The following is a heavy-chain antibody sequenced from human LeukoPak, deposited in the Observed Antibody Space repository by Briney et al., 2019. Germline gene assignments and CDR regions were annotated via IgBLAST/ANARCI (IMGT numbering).Heavy chain of an antibody. CDR3: AGRPATYDY. J-gene: IGHJ4*02. CDR1: GYSISSGYY. CDR2: IYHSGST. V-gene: IGHV4-38-2*01. Sequence: SETLSLTXAVSGYSISSGYYWGWIRQPPGKGLEWIGSIYHSGSTYYNPSLKSRVTISVDTSKNQFSLKLSSVTAADTAVYYCAGRPATYDYWGQGTLVTVSS. D-gene: IGHD2-2*01.